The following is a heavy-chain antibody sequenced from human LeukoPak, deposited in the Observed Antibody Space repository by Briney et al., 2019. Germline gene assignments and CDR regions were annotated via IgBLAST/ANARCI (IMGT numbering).Heavy chain of an antibody. CDR1: GFTFSAVA. J-gene: IGHJ4*02. Sequence: GGSLRLSCAASGFTFSAVAMHWVRQAPGKGLEWVAYIRYDGGNKYYADSVKGRFTISRDNSKNTLYLQMDSLRAEDTAVYYCAKRIIVADNFDYWGQGSLVTVSS. V-gene: IGHV3-30*02. CDR2: IRYDGGNK. CDR3: AKRIIVADNFDY. D-gene: IGHD6-19*01.